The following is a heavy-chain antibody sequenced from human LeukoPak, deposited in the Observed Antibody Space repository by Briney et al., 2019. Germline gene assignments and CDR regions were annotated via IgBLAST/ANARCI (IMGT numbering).Heavy chain of an antibody. V-gene: IGHV3-48*01. CDR1: GFTFSSYS. J-gene: IGHJ4*02. CDR2: ISSSSSTI. Sequence: PGGSLRLSCAASGFTFSSYSMNWVRQAPGKGLEWVSYISSSSSTIYYADSVKGRFTISRDNAKNSLYLQMNSLRAEDTAVYYCARDRDNWNYWCLDYWGQGTLVTVSS. CDR3: ARDRDNWNYWCLDY. D-gene: IGHD1-7*01.